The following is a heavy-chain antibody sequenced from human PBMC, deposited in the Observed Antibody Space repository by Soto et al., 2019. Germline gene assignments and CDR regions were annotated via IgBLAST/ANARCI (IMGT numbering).Heavy chain of an antibody. D-gene: IGHD2-2*01. V-gene: IGHV4-30-4*01. J-gene: IGHJ5*02. CDR3: GRDLTSNANCIDP. CDR2: IYYTGKT. CDR1: GDYIHVGGYY. Sequence: PSEILSLTCSVSGDYIHVGGYYWTWICQRPGRGLEWMGYIYYTGKTYYNPSLESRLTMSVDRSKNQFSLRLTSVTAADTAVYFCGRDLTSNANCIDPWGQGTLVTVSS.